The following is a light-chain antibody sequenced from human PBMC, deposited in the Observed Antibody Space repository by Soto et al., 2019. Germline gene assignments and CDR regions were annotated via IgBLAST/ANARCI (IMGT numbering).Light chain of an antibody. Sequence: QSALTQPASVSGSPGQSITISCTGSNSDVGAYNYVSWFQQHPGKAPKLIIFEVSNRPSGVSNRFSGSKSGNTASLTISGLQTEDEADYYCLSYTITSIIVFGGGTQLTVL. J-gene: IGLJ3*02. CDR3: LSYTITSIIV. CDR2: EVS. CDR1: NSDVGAYNY. V-gene: IGLV2-14*01.